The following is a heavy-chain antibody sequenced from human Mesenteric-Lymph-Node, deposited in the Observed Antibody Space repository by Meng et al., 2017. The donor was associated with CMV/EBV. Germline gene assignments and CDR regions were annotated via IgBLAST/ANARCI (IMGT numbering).Heavy chain of an antibody. CDR1: GYTFPSYV. J-gene: IGHJ4*02. CDR2: ISAYNGNT. Sequence: SGYTFPSYVISWVRQAPGQGLEWMGWISAYNGNTNYAQKLQGRVTMTTDTSTSTAYMELRSLRSDDTAVYYCARGLNYYGSGSYSYWGQGTLVTVSS. CDR3: ARGLNYYGSGSYSY. V-gene: IGHV1-18*01. D-gene: IGHD3-10*01.